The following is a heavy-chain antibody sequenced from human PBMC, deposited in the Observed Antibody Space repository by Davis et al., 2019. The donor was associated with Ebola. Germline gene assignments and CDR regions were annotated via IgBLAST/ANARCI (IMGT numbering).Heavy chain of an antibody. J-gene: IGHJ6*03. V-gene: IGHV4-34*01. D-gene: IGHD2-2*03. CDR1: GGSFSGYY. CDR2: INHSGST. Sequence: PSETLSLTCAVYGGSFSGYYWSWIRQPPGKGLEWIGEINHSGSTNYNPSLKSRVTISVDTSKNQFSLKLSSVTAADTAVYYCARSGYCSSTSCYPYYYMDVWGKGTTVTVSS. CDR3: ARSGYCSSTSCYPYYYMDV.